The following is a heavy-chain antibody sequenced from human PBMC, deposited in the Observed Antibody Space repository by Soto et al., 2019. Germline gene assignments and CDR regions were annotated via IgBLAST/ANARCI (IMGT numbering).Heavy chain of an antibody. CDR2: ISSSGTTI. Sequence: QVQLVESGGGLVKPGGSLRLSCAASGFTFSDYYRNWIRQAPGKGLEWVSYISSSGTTIYYADSVKGRFTISRDNAKNSLFLQMNSLRAEDTALYYCARGHSIFYGMDVWDQGTTVTVSS. D-gene: IGHD2-21*01. CDR3: ARGHSIFYGMDV. V-gene: IGHV3-11*01. J-gene: IGHJ6*02. CDR1: GFTFSDYY.